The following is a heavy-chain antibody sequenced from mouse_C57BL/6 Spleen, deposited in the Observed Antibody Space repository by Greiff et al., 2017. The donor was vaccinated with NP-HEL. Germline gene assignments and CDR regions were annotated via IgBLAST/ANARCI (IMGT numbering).Heavy chain of an antibody. J-gene: IGHJ2*01. D-gene: IGHD1-1*01. Sequence: EVKVVESGGGLVQPKGSLKLSCAASGFTFNTYAMHWVRQAPGKGLEWVARIRSKSSNYATYYADSVKDRFTISRDDSQSMLYLQMNNLKTEDTAMYYCVREFITTVPYYFDYWGQGTTLTVSS. V-gene: IGHV10-3*01. CDR2: IRSKSSNYAT. CDR3: VREFITTVPYYFDY. CDR1: GFTFNTYA.